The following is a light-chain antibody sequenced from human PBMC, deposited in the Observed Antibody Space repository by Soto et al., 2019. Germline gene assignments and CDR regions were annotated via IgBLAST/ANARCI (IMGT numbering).Light chain of an antibody. CDR1: SSDIGAYIY. CDR3: SSYAGSNNFV. Sequence: SVLTQPPSASGSPGQSVTISCTGTSSDIGAYIYVSWYQQHPGNAPKLMISEVSRRPSGVPERFSGSKSGNTASLTVSGLQADDEAHYYCSSYAGSNNFVFGTGTKVTVL. V-gene: IGLV2-8*01. J-gene: IGLJ1*01. CDR2: EVS.